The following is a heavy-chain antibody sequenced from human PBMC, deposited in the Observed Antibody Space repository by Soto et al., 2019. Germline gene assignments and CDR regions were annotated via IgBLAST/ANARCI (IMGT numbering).Heavy chain of an antibody. CDR1: GGSISSSSYY. D-gene: IGHD6-13*01. Sequence: SETLSLTCTVSGGSISSSSYYWGWIRQPPGKGLEWIGSIYYSGSTYYNPSLKSQVTISVDTSKNQFSLKLSSVTAADTAVYYCARLNSSSWYENYFDYWGQGTLVTVSS. V-gene: IGHV4-39*01. J-gene: IGHJ4*02. CDR3: ARLNSSSWYENYFDY. CDR2: IYYSGST.